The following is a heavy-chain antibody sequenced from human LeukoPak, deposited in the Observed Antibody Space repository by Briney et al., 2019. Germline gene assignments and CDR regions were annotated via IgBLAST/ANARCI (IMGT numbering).Heavy chain of an antibody. Sequence: ASVKVSCKASGYTFTSYYMHWVRQAPGQGLEWMGIINPSGGSTSYAQKFQGRVTMTRDTSTSTVYMELSSLRSEDTAVYYCARGPILVRGVILADSVGGMDVWGQGTTVTVSS. CDR1: GYTFTSYY. D-gene: IGHD3-10*01. CDR3: ARGPILVRGVILADSVGGMDV. J-gene: IGHJ6*02. V-gene: IGHV1-46*01. CDR2: INPSGGST.